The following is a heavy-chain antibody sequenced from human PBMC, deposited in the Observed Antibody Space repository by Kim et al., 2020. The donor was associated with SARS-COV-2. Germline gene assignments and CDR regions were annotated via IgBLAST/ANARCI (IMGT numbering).Heavy chain of an antibody. CDR3: AKYTLYYYDSSGFLY. D-gene: IGHD3-22*01. J-gene: IGHJ4*02. CDR2: ISGSGGST. Sequence: GESLRLSCAASGFTFSSYAMSWVRQAPGKGLEWVSAISGSGGSTYYADSVKGRFTISRDNSKNTLYLQMNSLRAEDTAVYYCAKYTLYYYDSSGFLYWGQGTLVTVSS. CDR1: GFTFSSYA. V-gene: IGHV3-23*01.